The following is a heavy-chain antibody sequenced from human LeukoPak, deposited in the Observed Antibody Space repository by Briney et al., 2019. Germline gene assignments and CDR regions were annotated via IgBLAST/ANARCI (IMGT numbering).Heavy chain of an antibody. CDR3: ARAPRLGELLID. Sequence: ASVKVSCKASGYTFTSYGISWVRQAPGQGLEWMGWISAYNGNTNYAQKLQGRATMTTDTSTSTAYMELRSLRSDDTAVYYCARAPRLGELLIDWGQGTLVTVSS. J-gene: IGHJ4*02. CDR2: ISAYNGNT. D-gene: IGHD3-16*01. CDR1: GYTFTSYG. V-gene: IGHV1-18*01.